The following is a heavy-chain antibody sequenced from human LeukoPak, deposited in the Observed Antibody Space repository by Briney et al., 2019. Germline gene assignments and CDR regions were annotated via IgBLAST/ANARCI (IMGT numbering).Heavy chain of an antibody. CDR2: ISSSSSYI. J-gene: IGHJ5*02. Sequence: PGGSLRLSCAASGFTFSSYSMNWVRQAPGKGLEWVSSISSSSSYIYYADSVKGRFTISRDNAKNSLYLQMNSLRAEDTAVYYCAREGGSYPHNWFDPWGQGTLVTVSS. CDR3: AREGGSYPHNWFDP. V-gene: IGHV3-21*01. D-gene: IGHD1-26*01. CDR1: GFTFSSYS.